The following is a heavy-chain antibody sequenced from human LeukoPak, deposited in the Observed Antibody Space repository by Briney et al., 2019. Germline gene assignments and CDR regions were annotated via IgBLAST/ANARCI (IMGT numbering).Heavy chain of an antibody. CDR1: GGTFSSYA. V-gene: IGHV1-69*05. CDR3: ARGGSTYQLLFHTQYYYYYYMDV. J-gene: IGHJ6*03. D-gene: IGHD2-2*01. Sequence: GASVKVSCKASGGTFSSYAISWVRQAPGQGLEWMGGIIPIFGTANYAQKFQGRVTITTDESTSTAYMELSSLRSEDTAVYYCARGGSTYQLLFHTQYYYYYYMDVWGKGTTVTVSS. CDR2: IIPIFGTA.